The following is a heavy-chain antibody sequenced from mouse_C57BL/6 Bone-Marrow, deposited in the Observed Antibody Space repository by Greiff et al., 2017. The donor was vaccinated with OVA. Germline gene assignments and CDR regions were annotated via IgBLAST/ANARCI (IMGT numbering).Heavy chain of an antibody. CDR1: GYAFSSYW. D-gene: IGHD2-3*01. CDR2: IYPGDGDT. J-gene: IGHJ3*01. V-gene: IGHV1-80*01. CDR3: ARVGWLLAWFAY. Sequence: QVQLQQSGAELVKPGASVKISCKASGYAFSSYWMNWVKQRPGKGLEWIGQIYPGDGDTNYNGKLKGKATLSAAKSSSTAYMTLIGLTSEDSAVYICARVGWLLAWFAYWGHGPLVTVSA.